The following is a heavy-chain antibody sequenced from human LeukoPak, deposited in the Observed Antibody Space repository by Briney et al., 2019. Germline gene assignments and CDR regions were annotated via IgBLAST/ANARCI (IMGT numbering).Heavy chain of an antibody. CDR1: GFTFSNAW. CDR2: IKSKTDGGTT. D-gene: IGHD3-10*01. CDR3: TTTLWFGELPYIN. J-gene: IGHJ4*02. Sequence: GGSLRLSCAASGFTFSNAWMSWVRQAPGKGLEWVGRIKSKTDGGTTDYAAPVEGRFTISRDDSKNTLYLQMNSLKTEDTAVYYCTTTLWFGELPYINWGQGTLVTVSS. V-gene: IGHV3-15*01.